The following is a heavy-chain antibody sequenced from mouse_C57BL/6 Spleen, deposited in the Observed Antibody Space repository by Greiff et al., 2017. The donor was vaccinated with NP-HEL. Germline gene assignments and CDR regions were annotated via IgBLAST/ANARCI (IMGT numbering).Heavy chain of an antibody. V-gene: IGHV1-64*01. CDR3: ASYYYGSSYEGFAY. D-gene: IGHD1-1*01. Sequence: QVQLQQSGAELVKPGASVKLSCKASGYTFTSYWMHWVKQRPGQGLEWIGMIHPNSGSTNYNEKFKSKATLTVDKSSSTAYMQLSSLTSEDSAVYYCASYYYGSSYEGFAYWGQGTLVTVSA. CDR1: GYTFTSYW. CDR2: IHPNSGST. J-gene: IGHJ3*01.